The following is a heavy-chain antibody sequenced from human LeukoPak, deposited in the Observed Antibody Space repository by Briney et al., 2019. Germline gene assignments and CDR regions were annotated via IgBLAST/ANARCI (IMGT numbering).Heavy chain of an antibody. V-gene: IGHV4-38-2*02. CDR3: ASSKHSGYDQAFDY. CDR1: GYSISSGYY. D-gene: IGHD5-12*01. CDR2: IYHSGST. Sequence: SETLSLTCTVSGYSISSGYYWGWIRQPPGKGLEWIGSIYHSGSTYYNPSLKSRVTISVDTSKNQFSLKLSSVTAADTAVYYCASSKHSGYDQAFDYWGQGTLVTVSS. J-gene: IGHJ4*02.